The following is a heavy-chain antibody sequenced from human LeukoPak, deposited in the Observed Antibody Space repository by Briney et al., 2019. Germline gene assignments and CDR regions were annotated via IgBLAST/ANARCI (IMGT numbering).Heavy chain of an antibody. CDR3: AKDDNSWSLDY. D-gene: IGHD6-13*01. Sequence: GGSLRLSCAASGFTFSHYWMSWVRQAPGKGLERVASIKQDGSQKYYGDSVKGRFIISRDNAKNSLYLQMNSLRAEDTAFYYCAKDDNSWSLDYWGQRTLVTVSS. V-gene: IGHV3-7*01. CDR2: IKQDGSQK. CDR1: GFTFSHYW. J-gene: IGHJ4*02.